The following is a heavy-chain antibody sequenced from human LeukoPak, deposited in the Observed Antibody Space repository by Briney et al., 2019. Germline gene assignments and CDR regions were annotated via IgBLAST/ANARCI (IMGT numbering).Heavy chain of an antibody. V-gene: IGHV3-9*01. CDR3: AKDVYYDSSGYTFDY. Sequence: PGRSLRLSCAASGFTFDDYAMHWVRQAPGKGLEWVSGISWNSGSIGYADSVKGRFTISRDNAENSLYLQMNSLRAEDTALYYCAKDVYYDSSGYTFDYWGQGTLVTVSS. CDR2: ISWNSGSI. CDR1: GFTFDDYA. D-gene: IGHD3-22*01. J-gene: IGHJ4*02.